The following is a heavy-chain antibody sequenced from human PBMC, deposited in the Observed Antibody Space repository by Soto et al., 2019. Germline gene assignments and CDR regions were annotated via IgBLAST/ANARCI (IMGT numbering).Heavy chain of an antibody. J-gene: IGHJ2*01. CDR1: GYTFTDYY. V-gene: IGHV1-2*02. CDR2: INPDSGGT. Sequence: QEQLVQSGAEVKKPGASLKVSCKASGYTFTDYYIHWVRQAPGQGLEWVGWINPDSGGTNLAQRFQGRVTMTSDTSINTAYMELSSLRSDDTAAYYCAIRTGQLAIISEFDGDWFFEVWGRGTLVTVSS. D-gene: IGHD2-2*01. CDR3: AIRTGQLAIISEFDGDWFFEV.